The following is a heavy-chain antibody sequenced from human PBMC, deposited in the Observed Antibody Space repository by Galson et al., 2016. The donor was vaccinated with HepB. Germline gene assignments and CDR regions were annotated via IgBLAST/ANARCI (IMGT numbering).Heavy chain of an antibody. D-gene: IGHD5-12*01. CDR1: GGSISRDGYY. J-gene: IGHJ4*02. CDR3: AIGPDLVATLEI. Sequence: TLSLTCSISGGSISRDGYYGGWIRQHPGKGLEWIGYIYYNGNTNYNSSLKGRATISLGSSKSQFSLNLTSVTAADTAVYYCAIGPDLVATLEIWGQGTLVTVSS. CDR2: IYYNGNT. V-gene: IGHV4-31*03.